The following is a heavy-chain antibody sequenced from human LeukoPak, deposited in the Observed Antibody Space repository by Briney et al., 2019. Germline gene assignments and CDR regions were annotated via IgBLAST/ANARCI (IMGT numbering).Heavy chain of an antibody. CDR2: INSDGSST. Sequence: GGSLRLSCAASGFTFSSYWMHWVRQAPGKGLVWVSRINSDGSSTSYADSVKGRFTISRDNAKNTLYLQMNSLRAEDTAVYYCAREVRDFWSGYYFDYWGQGTLVTVSP. J-gene: IGHJ4*02. D-gene: IGHD3-3*01. CDR3: AREVRDFWSGYYFDY. V-gene: IGHV3-74*01. CDR1: GFTFSSYW.